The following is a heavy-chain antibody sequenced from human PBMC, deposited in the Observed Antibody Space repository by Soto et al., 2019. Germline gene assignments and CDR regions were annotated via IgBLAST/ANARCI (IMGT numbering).Heavy chain of an antibody. CDR2: ISGSGGST. CDR1: GFTFSSYA. V-gene: IGHV3-23*01. Sequence: GGSLRLSCAASGFTFSSYAMSWVRQAPGKGLEWVSAISGSGGSTYYADSVKGRFTISRDNSKNTLYLQMNSLRAEDTAVYYCAKALGDTSYYYYGMDVWGQGTAVTVSS. D-gene: IGHD1-26*01. J-gene: IGHJ6*02. CDR3: AKALGDTSYYYYGMDV.